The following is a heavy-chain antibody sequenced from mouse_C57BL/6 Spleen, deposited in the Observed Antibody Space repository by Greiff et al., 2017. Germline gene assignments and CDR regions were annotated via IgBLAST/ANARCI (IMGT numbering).Heavy chain of an antibody. CDR2: ISSGGSYT. Sequence: VQLKESGGDLVKPGGSLKLSCAASGFTFSSYGMSWVRQTPDKRLEWVATISSGGSYTYYPDSVKGRFTISRDNAKNTLYLQMSSLKSEDTAMYYCARPYYDGEYYAMDYWGQGTSVTVSS. CDR3: ARPYYDGEYYAMDY. D-gene: IGHD1-1*01. J-gene: IGHJ4*01. CDR1: GFTFSSYG. V-gene: IGHV5-6*01.